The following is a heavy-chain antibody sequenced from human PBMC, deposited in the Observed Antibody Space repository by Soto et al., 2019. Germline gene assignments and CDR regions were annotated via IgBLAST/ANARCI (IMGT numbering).Heavy chain of an antibody. J-gene: IGHJ6*03. V-gene: IGHV4-59*01. CDR3: ARGGRAYYYMDV. CDR1: GGSISSYY. CDR2: IYYSGST. Sequence: SETLSLTCTVSGGSISSYYWSWIRQPPGKGLEWIGYIYYSGSTNYNPSLKSRVTISVDTSKNQFSLKLSSVTAADTAVYYCARGGRAYYYMDVWGKGTTVTVSS.